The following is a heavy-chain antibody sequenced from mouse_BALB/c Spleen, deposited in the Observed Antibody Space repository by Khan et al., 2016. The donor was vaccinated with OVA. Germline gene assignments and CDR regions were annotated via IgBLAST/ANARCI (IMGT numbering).Heavy chain of an antibody. CDR3: TRLAYYYDSEGFAY. J-gene: IGHJ3*01. V-gene: IGHV5-6*01. CDR1: GFTFSTYG. Sequence: EVQGVESGGDLVKPGGSLKLSCAASGFTFSTYGMSWVRQTPDKRLEWVATVSTGGGYTYYPDSVKGRFTISRDNATNTLYLQLSGLKSEDTAMFYCTRLAYYYDSEGFAYWGQGTLVTVSA. D-gene: IGHD1-1*01. CDR2: VSTGGGYT.